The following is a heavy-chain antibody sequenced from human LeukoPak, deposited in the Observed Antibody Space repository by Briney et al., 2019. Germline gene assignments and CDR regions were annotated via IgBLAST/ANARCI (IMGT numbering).Heavy chain of an antibody. Sequence: SETLSLTCTVSAGSISNYYWSWIRQPPGKGLEWIGYISYSGSTNYNPSLKSRVTISVDTSKNQFSLKLSSVTVADTAVYYCARDRSGSYSNYGMDVWGQGTTVTVSS. CDR1: AGSISNYY. V-gene: IGHV4-59*12. CDR2: ISYSGST. D-gene: IGHD1-26*01. J-gene: IGHJ6*02. CDR3: ARDRSGSYSNYGMDV.